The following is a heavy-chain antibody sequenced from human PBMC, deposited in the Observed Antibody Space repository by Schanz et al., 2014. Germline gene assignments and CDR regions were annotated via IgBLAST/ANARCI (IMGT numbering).Heavy chain of an antibody. V-gene: IGHV4-61*02. CDR2: VFPNGIT. D-gene: IGHD1-1*01. CDR3: ARDTTWRLDL. Sequence: QVQLQESGPGLVKPSQTLSLTCTVSGGSIRSGTYYWSWIRQPAGKALEWVGRVFPNGITNYNPSLKSRVTIPRDPPKNHFSRTLRSLPAADTAVYYCARDTTWRLDLWGRGTRVTVSS. J-gene: IGHJ2*01. CDR1: GGSIRSGTYY.